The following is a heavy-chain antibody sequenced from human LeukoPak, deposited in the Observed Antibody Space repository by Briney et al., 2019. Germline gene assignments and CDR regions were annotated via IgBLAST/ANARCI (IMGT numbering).Heavy chain of an antibody. CDR2: IYSGGGT. J-gene: IGHJ4*02. V-gene: IGHV3-53*01. D-gene: IGHD3-22*01. Sequence: PGGSLRLSCAASGFPVSSNYMTWVRQAPGKGLEWVSVIYSGGGTYYADSVKGRFTISRDNSKNTLYLQMDSLRAEDTAMYYCARESGLLGDYWGQGTLVTVSS. CDR3: ARESGLLGDY. CDR1: GFPVSSNY.